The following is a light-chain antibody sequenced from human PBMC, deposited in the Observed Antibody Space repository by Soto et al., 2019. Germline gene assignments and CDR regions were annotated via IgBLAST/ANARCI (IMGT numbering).Light chain of an antibody. CDR2: GTS. J-gene: IGKJ1*01. CDR1: QSVSSSY. CDR3: QLYGGSPPWT. Sequence: EIVMTQSPATLSVSPGERATLSCRASQSVSSSYLAWYQQKPGQAPRLLIFGTSSRATGVPDRFSGSGSGTDFTLTISTLEPEDFAVYYCQLYGGSPPWTFGRGTKVDIK. V-gene: IGKV3-20*01.